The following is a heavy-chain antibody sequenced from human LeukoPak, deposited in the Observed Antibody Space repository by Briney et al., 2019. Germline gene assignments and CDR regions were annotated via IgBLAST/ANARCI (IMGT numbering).Heavy chain of an antibody. CDR1: GYTFTDYY. Sequence: ASVKVSCKASGYTFTDYYINWIRQAPGQGLEWMGWINPNRGGTSYAQNFQGRVTMTRDTPITTAYMKLSRLRSDDTAVYYCARRQIDCSTTSCYVDYWGQGTLVTVSS. V-gene: IGHV1-2*02. D-gene: IGHD2-2*01. CDR2: INPNRGGT. CDR3: ARRQIDCSTTSCYVDY. J-gene: IGHJ4*02.